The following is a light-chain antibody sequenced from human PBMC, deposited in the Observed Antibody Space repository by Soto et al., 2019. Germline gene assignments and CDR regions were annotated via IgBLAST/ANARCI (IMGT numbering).Light chain of an antibody. CDR1: ETITTY. CDR3: EQSHSTPWT. Sequence: DIQMTQSPSSLSASVGDRVTITCRASETITTYLHWYQLKQGKAPKLLIYGASSLQSGVPSRFTGSGSGTDFTLTISSLQPEDFAIYHCEQSHSTPWTFGQGTKVEL. V-gene: IGKV1-39*01. J-gene: IGKJ1*01. CDR2: GAS.